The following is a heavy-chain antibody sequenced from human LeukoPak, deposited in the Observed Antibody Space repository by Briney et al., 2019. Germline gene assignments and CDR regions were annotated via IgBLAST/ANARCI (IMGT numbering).Heavy chain of an antibody. D-gene: IGHD4-11*01. V-gene: IGHV5-51*01. CDR3: ARRYSNYGDWLDP. CDR2: IYPADSET. J-gene: IGHJ5*02. Sequence: GESLKISCKGSGYSFTSYWIGWVRQMPGKGLEWMGIIYPADSETRYSPSFQGQVTISADKSISTAYLQWSSLKASDTAMYYCARRYSNYGDWLDPWGQGTPVTVSS. CDR1: GYSFTSYW.